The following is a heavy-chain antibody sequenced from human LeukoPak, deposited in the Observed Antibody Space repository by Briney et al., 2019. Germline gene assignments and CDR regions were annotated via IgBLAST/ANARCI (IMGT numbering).Heavy chain of an antibody. CDR2: IYTSGST. CDR3: ARQSIPHFGYYYYMDV. CDR1: GGSISSYY. D-gene: IGHD2-21*01. V-gene: IGHV4-4*09. J-gene: IGHJ6*03. Sequence: SETLSFTCTVSGGSISSYYWSWIRQPPGKGLEWIGYIYTSGSTNYNPSLKSRVTISVDTSKNQFSLKLSSVTAADTAVYYCARQSIPHFGYYYYMDVWGKGTTVTVSS.